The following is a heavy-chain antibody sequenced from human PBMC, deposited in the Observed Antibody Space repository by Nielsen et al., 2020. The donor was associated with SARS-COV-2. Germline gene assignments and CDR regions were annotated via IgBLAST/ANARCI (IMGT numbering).Heavy chain of an antibody. CDR2: ISSSSSYI. D-gene: IGHD3-10*01. CDR3: ARARGEMSDTSFFDY. Sequence: GGSLRLSCAASGFTFTTYTMNWVRQAPGKGLEWVSAISSSSSYIYYADSVKGRFTISRDNAKNSLYLQMNSLTVEDTAIYYCARARGEMSDTSFFDYWGQGTLVTVSS. CDR1: GFTFTTYT. V-gene: IGHV3-21*01. J-gene: IGHJ4*02.